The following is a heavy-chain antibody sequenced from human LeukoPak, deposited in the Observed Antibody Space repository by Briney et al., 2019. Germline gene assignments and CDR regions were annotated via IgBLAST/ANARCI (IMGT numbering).Heavy chain of an antibody. J-gene: IGHJ4*02. D-gene: IGHD6-13*01. CDR1: GFTFSSHS. CDR2: ISSSSSYI. Sequence: GSLRLSCATSGFTFSSHSMKWVRQAPGEGPGWGSSISSSSSYIYYADSVKGRFTISRDNAKNSLYLQMNSLRAEDTAVYYCARVPSSSWTTYFDYWGQGTLVTVSS. V-gene: IGHV3-21*01. CDR3: ARVPSSSWTTYFDY.